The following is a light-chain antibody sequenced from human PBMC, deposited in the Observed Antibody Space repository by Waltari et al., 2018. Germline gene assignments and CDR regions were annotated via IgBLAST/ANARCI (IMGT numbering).Light chain of an antibody. Sequence: NLLIHYASSVPAPVGGGGAVTCRASQRIDTDLNWYQHKPGTAPKRLIFGASSLQRGVPRRFSGSGSGTDFTLTITSLLPDDFATYYCQQSYSPPYTFGRGTKVEIK. J-gene: IGKJ4*01. CDR1: QRIDTD. CDR3: QQSYSPPYT. V-gene: IGKV1-39*01. CDR2: GAS.